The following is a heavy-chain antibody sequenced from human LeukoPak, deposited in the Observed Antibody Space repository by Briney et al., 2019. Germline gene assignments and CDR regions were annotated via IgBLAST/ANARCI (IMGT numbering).Heavy chain of an antibody. V-gene: IGHV4-59*01. CDR2: IYHSGST. J-gene: IGHJ6*02. CDR3: ARVGGTNYYYYGMDV. Sequence: PSETLSLTCTVSGGSISTYYWNWIRQPPGKGLEWIGYIYHSGSTKYNPSLQSRVTISADTSKNQFSLNLNSVTAADTAVYYCARVGGTNYYYYGMDVWGQGTTVTVSS. CDR1: GGSISTYY. D-gene: IGHD1-26*01.